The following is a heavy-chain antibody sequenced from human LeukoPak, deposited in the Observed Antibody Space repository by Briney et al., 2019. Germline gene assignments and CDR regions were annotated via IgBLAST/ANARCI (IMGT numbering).Heavy chain of an antibody. Sequence: GASVKVSCKASGYTFTSYAISWVRQAPGQGLEWVGWISAYNGNTNYAQKLQGRVTMTTDTSTSTAYMELRSLRSDDTAVYYCARDPAGFPVDYWGQGTLVTVSS. CDR2: ISAYNGNT. J-gene: IGHJ4*02. V-gene: IGHV1-18*01. D-gene: IGHD2-15*01. CDR1: GYTFTSYA. CDR3: ARDPAGFPVDY.